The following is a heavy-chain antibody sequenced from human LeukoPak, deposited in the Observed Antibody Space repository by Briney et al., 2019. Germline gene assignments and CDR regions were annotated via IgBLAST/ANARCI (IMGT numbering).Heavy chain of an antibody. CDR2: ISSSSSYI. CDR1: GFTFSSYA. Sequence: GGSLRLSCAASGFTFSSYAMSWVRQAPGKGLEWVSSISSSSSYIYYADSVKGRFTISRDNAKNSLYLQMNSLRAEGTAVYYCARGLAVAGAIIDYWGQGTLVTVSS. V-gene: IGHV3-21*01. J-gene: IGHJ4*02. D-gene: IGHD6-19*01. CDR3: ARGLAVAGAIIDY.